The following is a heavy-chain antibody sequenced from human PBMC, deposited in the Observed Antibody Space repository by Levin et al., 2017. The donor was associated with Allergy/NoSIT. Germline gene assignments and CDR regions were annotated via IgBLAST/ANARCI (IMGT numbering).Heavy chain of an antibody. CDR2: IKQDGSEN. CDR3: ARDRILLYDAFDI. Sequence: GGSLRLSCAASGFIFSNYWMSWVRQAPGKGLEWVANIKQDGSENSYVDSVKGRFTISRDNAKNSLYLQMNSLRAEDTAVYYCARDRILLYDAFDIWGRGTMVTVSS. CDR1: GFIFSNYW. D-gene: IGHD2-21*01. V-gene: IGHV3-7*01. J-gene: IGHJ3*02.